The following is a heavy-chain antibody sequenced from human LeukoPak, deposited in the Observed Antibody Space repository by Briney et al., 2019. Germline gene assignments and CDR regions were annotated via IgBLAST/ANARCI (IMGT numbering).Heavy chain of an antibody. J-gene: IGHJ6*03. CDR2: IYYSGST. D-gene: IGHD3-10*01. Sequence: SETLSLTCTVSGGSISSSSYYWGWIRQPPGKGLEWIGSIYYSGSTYYNPSLKSRVTISVDKSKNQFSLKLSSVTAADTAVYYCARDSMVRGVLYYYYYYMDVWGKGTTVTVSS. CDR3: ARDSMVRGVLYYYYYYMDV. CDR1: GGSISSSSYY. V-gene: IGHV4-39*07.